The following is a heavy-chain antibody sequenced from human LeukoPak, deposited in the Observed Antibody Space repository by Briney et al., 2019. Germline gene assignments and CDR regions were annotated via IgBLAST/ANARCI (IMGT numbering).Heavy chain of an antibody. CDR2: INPNSGGT. J-gene: IGHJ3*02. Sequence: ASVKVSCKASGYTFTGYYMHWVRQAPGQGLEWMGWINPNSGGTNYAQKFQGRVTMTRDTSISTAYMELSRLRSDDTAVYYRARGATLEYYYGRSTYDAFDIWGQGTMVTVSS. V-gene: IGHV1-2*02. CDR3: ARGATLEYYYGRSTYDAFDI. D-gene: IGHD3-10*01. CDR1: GYTFTGYY.